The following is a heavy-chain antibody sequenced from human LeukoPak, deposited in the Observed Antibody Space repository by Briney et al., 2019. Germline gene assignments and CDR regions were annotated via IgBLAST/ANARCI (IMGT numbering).Heavy chain of an antibody. Sequence: SVKVSCKASGGTFSSYAISWVRQAPGQGLEWMGGIIPIFGTANYAQKFQGRVTITTDESTSTAYMELSSLRSEDTAVYYCARDPTNTSGRYAHSDYWGQGTLVTVSS. D-gene: IGHD6-19*01. CDR3: ARDPTNTSGRYAHSDY. CDR1: GGTFSSYA. V-gene: IGHV1-69*05. J-gene: IGHJ4*02. CDR2: IIPIFGTA.